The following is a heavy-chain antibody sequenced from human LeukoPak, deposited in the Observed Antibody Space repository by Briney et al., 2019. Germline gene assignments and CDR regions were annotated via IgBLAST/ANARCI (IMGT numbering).Heavy chain of an antibody. V-gene: IGHV3-21*01. CDR1: GFTFSSYS. CDR2: ISSSSSYI. D-gene: IGHD7-27*01. J-gene: IGHJ4*02. Sequence: GGSLRLSCAASGFTFSSYSMNWVRQAPGKGLEWVSSISSSSSYIYYADSVKGRFTISRDNAKNSLYLQMNSLRAEDTAVYYCARIITGEGNTDYWGQGTLVTVSS. CDR3: ARIITGEGNTDY.